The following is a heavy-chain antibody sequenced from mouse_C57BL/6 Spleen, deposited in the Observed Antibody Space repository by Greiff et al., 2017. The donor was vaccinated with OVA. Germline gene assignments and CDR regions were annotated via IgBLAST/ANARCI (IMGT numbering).Heavy chain of an antibody. CDR2: LHPSDSDT. V-gene: IGHV1-74*01. D-gene: IGHD2-4*01. CDR3: ARWGNDYDGGY. Sequence: QVQLQQPGAELVKPGASVTVSCKASGYTFTSYWMHWVKQRPGQGLEWIGRLHPSDSDTNYNQKFKGKATLTEDTSSSTAYMQRSSLTSEDASVDYCARWGNDYDGGYWGQGTTLTVSS. CDR1: GYTFTSYW. J-gene: IGHJ2*01.